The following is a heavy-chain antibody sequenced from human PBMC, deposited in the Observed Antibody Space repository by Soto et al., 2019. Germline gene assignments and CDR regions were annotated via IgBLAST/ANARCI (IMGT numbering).Heavy chain of an antibody. CDR2: IIPIFGTA. D-gene: IGHD3-22*01. CDR3: ATVYGGLTNYDQFFDY. CDR1: GCTFSSYA. Sequence: QVQLVQSGAEVKKPGSSVKVSCKASGCTFSSYAISWVRQAPGQGLEWMGGIIPIFGTANYAQKFQGRVTITADESTSTAYMELSSLRSEDTAVYYCATVYGGLTNYDQFFDYWGQGTLVTVSS. V-gene: IGHV1-69*01. J-gene: IGHJ4*02.